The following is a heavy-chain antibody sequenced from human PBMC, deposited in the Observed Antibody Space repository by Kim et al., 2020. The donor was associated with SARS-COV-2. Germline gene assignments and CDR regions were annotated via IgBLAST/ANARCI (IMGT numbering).Heavy chain of an antibody. D-gene: IGHD2-15*01. CDR1: GDSFGDYS. J-gene: IGHJ6*02. Sequence: SETLSLTCTFSGDSFGDYSWSWVRQSAGKELQWIGRVESNGATDYHPSLSSRVSMSMDTSKNQFSLRHSSVTAADTAVYFCAREGRYCSGGACPDFFRYGMDLWDQGTAVLVAS. CDR2: VESNGAT. CDR3: AREGRYCSGGACPDFFRYGMDL. V-gene: IGHV4-4*07.